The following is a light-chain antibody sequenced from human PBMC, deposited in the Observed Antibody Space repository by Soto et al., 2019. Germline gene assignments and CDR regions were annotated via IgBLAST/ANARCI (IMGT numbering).Light chain of an antibody. Sequence: EIVLTQSAGTLSLPPGERATLSCRASQSISSSYLAWYQQKPGQSPRLLVYGASSRATGIPDRFSGGGSGTDLTVTISSLEPEEFGAYYCEQYYSSAFTCGRGAKVDIK. J-gene: IGKJ3*01. CDR1: QSISSSY. V-gene: IGKV3-20*01. CDR3: EQYYSSAFT. CDR2: GAS.